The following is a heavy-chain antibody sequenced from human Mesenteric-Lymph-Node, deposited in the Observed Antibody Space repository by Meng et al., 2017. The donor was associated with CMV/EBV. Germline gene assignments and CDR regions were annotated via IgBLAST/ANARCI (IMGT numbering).Heavy chain of an antibody. Sequence: GSLRLSCTVSGYSISSGYYWGWIRQPPGKGLEWIGSIYHSGSTYYNPSLKSRVTISVDTSKNQFSLKLSSVTAADTAVYYCARSPGFWSLDYWGRGTLVTVSS. V-gene: IGHV4-38-2*02. CDR1: GYSISSGYY. CDR2: IYHSGST. J-gene: IGHJ4*02. D-gene: IGHD2-8*02. CDR3: ARSPGFWSLDY.